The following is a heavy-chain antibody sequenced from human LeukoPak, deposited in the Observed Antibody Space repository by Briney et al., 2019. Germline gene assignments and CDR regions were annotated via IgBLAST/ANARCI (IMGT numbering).Heavy chain of an antibody. Sequence: GGSLRLSCAASGFTFSSYSMNWVRQAPGKGLEWVSSISSSSSYIYYADSVKGRFTISRDNAKNSLYLQMSSLRAEDTAVYYCARVQGGYSYGPNDYWGRGTLVTVSS. J-gene: IGHJ4*02. V-gene: IGHV3-21*01. CDR3: ARVQGGYSYGPNDY. CDR1: GFTFSSYS. CDR2: ISSSSSYI. D-gene: IGHD5-18*01.